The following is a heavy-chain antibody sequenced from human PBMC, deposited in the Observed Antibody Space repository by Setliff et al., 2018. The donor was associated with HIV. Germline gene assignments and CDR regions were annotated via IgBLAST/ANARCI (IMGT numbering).Heavy chain of an antibody. CDR1: GITVSGIY. CDR3: ARDPPGSGFHLDY. J-gene: IGHJ4*02. CDR2: IWYDGSNK. D-gene: IGHD5-12*01. Sequence: PGGSLRLSCVASGITVSGIYMHWVRQAPGKGLEWVAVIWYDGSNKYYADSVKGRFTISRDNSKNTMYLQMNTLRVEDTAVYYCARDPPGSGFHLDYWGQGTPVTVSS. V-gene: IGHV3-33*08.